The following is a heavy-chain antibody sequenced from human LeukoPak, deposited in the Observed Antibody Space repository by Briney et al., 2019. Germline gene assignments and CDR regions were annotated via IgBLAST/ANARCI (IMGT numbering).Heavy chain of an antibody. CDR3: AKTGGYYDTSDLYRPDVFDI. V-gene: IGHV3-23*01. D-gene: IGHD3-22*01. CDR1: GFTFSNFA. CDR2: ISGTGGNT. J-gene: IGHJ3*02. Sequence: GRSLRLSCAASGFTFSNFAMSWVRQAPGKGLERVSAISGTGGNTFYTDSVTGRFTISRDNSKNTLYVQMNSLRAEDTAVYYCAKTGGYYDTSDLYRPDVFDIWGQGTVVTVSS.